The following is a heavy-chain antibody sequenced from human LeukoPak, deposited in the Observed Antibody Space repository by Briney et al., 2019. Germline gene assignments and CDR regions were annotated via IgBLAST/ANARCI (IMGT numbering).Heavy chain of an antibody. CDR1: GGSISNSSYY. J-gene: IGHJ4*02. Sequence: SETLSLTCTVSGGSISNSSYYWSWIRQPPGKGLEWIGYIYYSGSTNYNPSLKSRVTISVDTSKNQFSLKLSSVTAADTAVYYCARVPRGSYYFDYWGQGTLVTVSS. CDR2: IYYSGST. V-gene: IGHV4-61*01. CDR3: ARVPRGSYYFDY. D-gene: IGHD3-16*01.